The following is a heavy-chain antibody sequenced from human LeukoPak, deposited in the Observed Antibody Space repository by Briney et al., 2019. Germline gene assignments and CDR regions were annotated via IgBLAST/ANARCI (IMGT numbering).Heavy chain of an antibody. D-gene: IGHD5-12*01. J-gene: IGHJ4*02. CDR2: INHSGST. CDR3: ARGGWLRLRYRDVYFDY. Sequence: SETLSLTCAVYGGSFSGYYWSWIRQPPGKGLEWIGEINHSGSTNYNPSLKSRVTISVDTSKNQFSLKLSSVTAADTAVYYCARGGWLRLRYRDVYFDYWGQGTLVTVSS. CDR1: GGSFSGYY. V-gene: IGHV4-34*01.